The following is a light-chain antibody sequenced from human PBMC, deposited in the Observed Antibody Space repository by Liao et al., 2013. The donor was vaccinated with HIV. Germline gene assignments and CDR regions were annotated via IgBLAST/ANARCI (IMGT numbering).Light chain of an antibody. CDR1: GLGI. CDR2: HDY. Sequence: SYEVTQPPSVSVSPGQTARIACSGNGLGITSWYQLKPGQSPQVVIHHDYQRPSGIPDRFSGSRSGNTATLTIIGAQAVDEADYYCQAWDSNPAPYGTFVFGTGTQVSVL. CDR3: QAWDSNPAPYGTFV. J-gene: IGLJ1*01. V-gene: IGLV3-1*01.